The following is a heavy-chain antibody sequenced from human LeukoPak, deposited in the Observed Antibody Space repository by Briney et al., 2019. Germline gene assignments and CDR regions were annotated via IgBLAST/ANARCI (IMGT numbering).Heavy chain of an antibody. Sequence: PGGTLRLKCAASGFTFSSYSMNWVGQAPGKGLEWIGEINHSGSTNDSPSLKSRVTISVDTSKNQYSVKLSSVTAADTAIYYCANSRDRSNIAARRFRVADRHFVYWGQGTLVTVSS. CDR3: ANSRDRSNIAARRFRVADRHFVY. CDR1: GFTFSSYS. D-gene: IGHD6-6*01. V-gene: IGHV4-34*08. CDR2: INHSGST. J-gene: IGHJ4*02.